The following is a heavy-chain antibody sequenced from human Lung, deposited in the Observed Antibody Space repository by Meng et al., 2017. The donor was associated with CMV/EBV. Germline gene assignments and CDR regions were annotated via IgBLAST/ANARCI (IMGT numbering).Heavy chain of an antibody. V-gene: IGHV4-34*01. CDR1: GGSFSEYF. CDR2: IGHGGST. D-gene: IGHD3-3*01. CDR3: ARASLFGVVVMNYYFDS. Sequence: SETLSLXXAVYGGSFSEYFWNWIRQSPGKGLEWIGDIGHGGSTSYNPSLKGRVTISQDTSKNQFSLKLTSVTAADTAVYFFARASLFGVVVMNYYFDSWGQGXLVTVSS. J-gene: IGHJ4*02.